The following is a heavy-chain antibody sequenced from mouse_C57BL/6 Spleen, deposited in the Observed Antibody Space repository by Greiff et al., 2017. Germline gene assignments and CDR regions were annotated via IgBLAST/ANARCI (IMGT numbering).Heavy chain of an antibody. CDR3: VGSSSNWYFDV. J-gene: IGHJ1*03. CDR1: GYAFSSSW. D-gene: IGHD1-1*01. CDR2: IYPGDGDT. Sequence: VKLQQSGPELVKPGASVKISCKASGYAFSSSWMNWVKQRPGKGLEWIGRIYPGDGDTNYNGKFKGKATLTADKSSSTAYMQLSSLTSEDSAVYFCVGSSSNWYFDVWGTGTTVTVSS. V-gene: IGHV1-82*01.